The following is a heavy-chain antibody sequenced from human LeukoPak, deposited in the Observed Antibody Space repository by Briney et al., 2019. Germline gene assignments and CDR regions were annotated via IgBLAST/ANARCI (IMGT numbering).Heavy chain of an antibody. V-gene: IGHV4-59*01. J-gene: IGHJ3*02. CDR2: IYYSGST. D-gene: IGHD4-23*01. Sequence: SETLSLTCTVSGGSISSYYWSWIRQPPGKGLEWIGYIYYSGSTNYNPSLKSRVTISVDTSKNQFSLKLSSVTAADTAVYYCARGGDDYGGNYAFDIWGQGTMVTVSS. CDR1: GGSISSYY. CDR3: ARGGDDYGGNYAFDI.